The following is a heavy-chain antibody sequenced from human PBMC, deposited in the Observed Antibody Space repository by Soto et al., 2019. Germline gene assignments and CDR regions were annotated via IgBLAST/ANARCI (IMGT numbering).Heavy chain of an antibody. J-gene: IGHJ4*02. D-gene: IGHD6-13*01. V-gene: IGHV3-23*01. CDR2: ISGGGNDA. CDR1: GFTFISYA. Sequence: PWGSLSLSCAASGFTFISYAMSWVRQAPGKGLEWFSSISGGGNDAYYADSVKGRFTISRDNSRNTLYLQMNSLRADDTAVHYCARSLFLASTGIEPFDFWGQGTLVTVSS. CDR3: ARSLFLASTGIEPFDF.